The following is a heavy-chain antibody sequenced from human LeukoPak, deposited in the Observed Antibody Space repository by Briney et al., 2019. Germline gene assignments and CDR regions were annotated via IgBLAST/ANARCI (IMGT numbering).Heavy chain of an antibody. V-gene: IGHV3-48*01. Sequence: GGSLRLSCAASGFTFSSYSMNWVRQAPGKGLEWVSYISSSSSTIYYADSVKGRFTISRDNAKNSLYLQMNSLRAEDTAVYHCAREGTAAAAPGGYYGMDVWGQGTTVTVSS. J-gene: IGHJ6*02. CDR3: AREGTAAAAPGGYYGMDV. D-gene: IGHD6-13*01. CDR1: GFTFSSYS. CDR2: ISSSSSTI.